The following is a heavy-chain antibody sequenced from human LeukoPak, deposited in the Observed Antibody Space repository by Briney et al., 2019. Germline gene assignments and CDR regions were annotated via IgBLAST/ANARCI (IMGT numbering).Heavy chain of an antibody. CDR1: GGSISSYY. Sequence: SETLSLTCTVSGGSISSYYWSWIRQPPGKGLEWIGDIYYSGSTNYNPSLKSRVTILVDTSKSQFSLKLTSVTAADTAVYYCARDSSSSPHYFDPWGQGALVTVSS. D-gene: IGHD6-6*01. J-gene: IGHJ5*02. V-gene: IGHV4-59*01. CDR3: ARDSSSSPHYFDP. CDR2: IYYSGST.